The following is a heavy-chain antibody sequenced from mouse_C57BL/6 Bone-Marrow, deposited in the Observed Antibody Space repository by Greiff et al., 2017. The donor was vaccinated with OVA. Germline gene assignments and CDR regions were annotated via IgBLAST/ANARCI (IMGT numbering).Heavy chain of an antibody. CDR3: ARHTYYSNYALAY. CDR2: ISNGGGST. CDR1: GFTFSDYY. Sequence: EVQRVESGGGLVQPGGSLKLSCAASGFTFSDYYMYWVRQTPEKRLEWVAYISNGGGSTYYPDTVKGRFTISRDNAKNTLYLQMSRLKSEDTAMYYCARHTYYSNYALAYWGQGTLVTVSA. J-gene: IGHJ3*01. V-gene: IGHV5-12*01. D-gene: IGHD2-5*01.